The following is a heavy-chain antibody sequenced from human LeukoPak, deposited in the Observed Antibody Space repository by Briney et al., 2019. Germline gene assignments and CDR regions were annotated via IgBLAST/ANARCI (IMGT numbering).Heavy chain of an antibody. CDR1: GFSFSMYD. D-gene: IGHD5-24*01. V-gene: IGHV3-21*01. CDR3: ARLGPGRDVSNSFDL. Sequence: PGGSLSLSCEASGFSFSMYDMTWVRQAPGKGLEYVSSISSRSTYRFSADSVRGRFTIPRDDAKKLLFLHMNSLRGDDTAVYYCARLGPGRDVSNSFDLWGQGTLVTVSS. CDR2: ISSRSTYR. J-gene: IGHJ4*02.